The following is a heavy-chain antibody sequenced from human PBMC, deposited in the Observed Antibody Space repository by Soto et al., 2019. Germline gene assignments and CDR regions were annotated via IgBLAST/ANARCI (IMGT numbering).Heavy chain of an antibody. D-gene: IGHD6-6*01. J-gene: IGHJ4*02. Sequence: PGGSLRLSCTTSGFSFASFALTWVRQAPGQGLEWVATIVGSDAKTHYADSVKGRFSISRDTSRNTVYLQMNNLRADDTAIYYCAKSPATGIPARRFDHWGPGTLVTVSS. CDR2: IVGSDAKT. V-gene: IGHV3-23*01. CDR1: GFSFASFA. CDR3: AKSPATGIPARRFDH.